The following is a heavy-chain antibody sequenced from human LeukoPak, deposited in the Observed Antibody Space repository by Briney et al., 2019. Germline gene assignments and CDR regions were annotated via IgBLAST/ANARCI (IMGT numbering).Heavy chain of an antibody. CDR1: GGTFTSYY. CDR3: ARGRVVVIRDWYFDL. J-gene: IGHJ2*01. D-gene: IGHD3-22*01. V-gene: IGHV1-46*01. Sequence: GASVKVSCKASGGTFTSYYMHWVRQAPGQGLEWMGIINPSGGSTSYAQKFQGRVTMTRDMSTSTVYMELSSLRSEDTAVYYCARGRVVVIRDWYFDLWGRGTLVTVSS. CDR2: INPSGGST.